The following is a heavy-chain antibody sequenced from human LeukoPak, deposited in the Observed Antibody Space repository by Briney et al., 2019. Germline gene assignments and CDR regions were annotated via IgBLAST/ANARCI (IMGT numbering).Heavy chain of an antibody. CDR1: GYTLSDLS. CDR2: FALEDGEK. Sequence: ASVEVSCKVSGYTLSDLSMHWVRQAPGKGLEWMGSFALEDGEKIYAQKFQGRVTMTEDTSTDTAYMELSSLRSEDTTVYYCATAFAGNLVDYWGQGTLVTVSS. J-gene: IGHJ4*02. CDR3: ATAFAGNLVDY. V-gene: IGHV1-24*01. D-gene: IGHD1-14*01.